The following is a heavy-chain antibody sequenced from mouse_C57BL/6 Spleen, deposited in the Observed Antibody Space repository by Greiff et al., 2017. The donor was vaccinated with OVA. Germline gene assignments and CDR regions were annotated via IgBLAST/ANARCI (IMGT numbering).Heavy chain of an antibody. Sequence: LVKPGASVKLSCKASGYTFTEYTIPWVKQRSGQGLEWIGWFYPGSGSIKYNEKFKDKATLTADKSSSTVYMELSRLTSEDSAVYFCARHEDRYDYDGGEFAYWGQGTLVTVSA. D-gene: IGHD2-4*01. CDR2: FYPGSGSI. CDR1: GYTFTEYT. J-gene: IGHJ3*01. V-gene: IGHV1-62-2*01. CDR3: ARHEDRYDYDGGEFAY.